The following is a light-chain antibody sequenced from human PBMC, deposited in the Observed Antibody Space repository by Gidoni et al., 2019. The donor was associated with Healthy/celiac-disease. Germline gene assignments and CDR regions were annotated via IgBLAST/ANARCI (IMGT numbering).Light chain of an antibody. V-gene: IGLV1-51*01. J-gene: IGLJ3*02. CDR3: GTWDSSLSAGWV. Sequence: QSVFTQPPSVSAAPGQKVTISCSGSSSNIGNNYVSWYQQPPGTAPKLLIYDNNKRPSGIPDRFSGSKSGTSATLGITGLQTGDEADYYCGTWDSSLSAGWVFGGGTKLTVL. CDR2: DNN. CDR1: SSNIGNNY.